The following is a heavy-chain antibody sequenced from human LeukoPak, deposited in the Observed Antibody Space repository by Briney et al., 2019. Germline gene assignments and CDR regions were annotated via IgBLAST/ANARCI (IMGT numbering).Heavy chain of an antibody. Sequence: PGGSLRLSCAASGFTFRNYIMHWVRQAPGKGLDWVAVILEDGSYQSYADSVKGRFTISRDNAKNSLYLQMNSLRAEDTAVYYCAREGLDNFDYWGQGTLVTVSS. V-gene: IGHV3-30*03. CDR1: GFTFRNYI. CDR3: AREGLDNFDY. D-gene: IGHD3/OR15-3a*01. J-gene: IGHJ4*02. CDR2: ILEDGSYQ.